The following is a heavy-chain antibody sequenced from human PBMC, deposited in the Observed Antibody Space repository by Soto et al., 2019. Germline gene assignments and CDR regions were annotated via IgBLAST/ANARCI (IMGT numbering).Heavy chain of an antibody. CDR2: IRSKTNSYAT. Sequence: EVQLVESGGGLVQPGGSLKLSCAASGFTFSDSAMHWVRQASGKGLEWVGRIRSKTNSYATAYAASVKGRLTISRDDSKNTAYLQMNSLKADDTAVYYCTSRIAVAGALDSWGQGTLVTVSS. CDR1: GFTFSDSA. D-gene: IGHD6-19*01. V-gene: IGHV3-73*02. CDR3: TSRIAVAGALDS. J-gene: IGHJ4*02.